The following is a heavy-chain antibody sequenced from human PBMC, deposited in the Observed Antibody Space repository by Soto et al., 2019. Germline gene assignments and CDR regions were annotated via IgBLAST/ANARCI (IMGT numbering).Heavy chain of an antibody. V-gene: IGHV5-51*01. D-gene: IGHD3-22*01. Sequence: PGESLKISCKGSGYRFTSYWIGWVRQMPGKGLEWMGIIYPGDSDTRYSPSFQGQVTISADKSISTSYLQWSSLRASDTAMYYCARDRGDYYDSSGYSDYYYYYGMDVWGQGTTVTVSS. J-gene: IGHJ6*02. CDR1: GYRFTSYW. CDR3: ARDRGDYYDSSGYSDYYYYYGMDV. CDR2: IYPGDSDT.